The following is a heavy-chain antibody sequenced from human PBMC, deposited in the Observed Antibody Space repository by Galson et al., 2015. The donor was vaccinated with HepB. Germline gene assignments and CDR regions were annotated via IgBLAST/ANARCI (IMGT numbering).Heavy chain of an antibody. V-gene: IGHV3-30*04. J-gene: IGHJ4*02. CDR3: GRDNGEGGGAYCDY. CDR2: ISYDGSNK. Sequence: SLRLSCAASGFTFSTYAMHWVRQAPGKGLEWVAVISYDGSNKYYADSVKGRFTISRDNSKNTVYLQMNSLRAEDTAVYYCGRDNGEGGGAYCDYWGQGTLVTVSS. CDR1: GFTFSTYA. D-gene: IGHD2-21*01.